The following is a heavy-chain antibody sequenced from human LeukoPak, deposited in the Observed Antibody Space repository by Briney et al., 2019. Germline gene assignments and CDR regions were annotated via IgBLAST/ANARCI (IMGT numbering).Heavy chain of an antibody. CDR3: ASPFYYGSGSYYFDY. CDR2: ISYDGSNK. CDR1: GFTFSSYA. D-gene: IGHD3-10*01. J-gene: IGHJ4*02. V-gene: IGHV3-30-3*01. Sequence: GGSLRLSCAASGFTFSSYAMHWVRQAPGTGLEWVAVISYDGSNKYYADSVKGRFTISRDNSKNTLYLQMNSLRAEDTAVYYCASPFYYGSGSYYFDYWGQGTLVTVSS.